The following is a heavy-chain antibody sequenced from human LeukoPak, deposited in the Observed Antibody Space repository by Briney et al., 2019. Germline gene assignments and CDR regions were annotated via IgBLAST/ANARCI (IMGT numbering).Heavy chain of an antibody. Sequence: GGSLRLSCAASGFTFSTYGMYWVRQAPGKGLEFVSAISSNGGSTYYANSVKGRFTISRDTSKNTLYLQMGSLRTEDMAVYYCARVGDFSVAAFDIWGQGTMVTVSS. CDR2: ISSNGGST. CDR1: GFTFSTYG. CDR3: ARVGDFSVAAFDI. D-gene: IGHD3-16*01. V-gene: IGHV3-64*01. J-gene: IGHJ3*02.